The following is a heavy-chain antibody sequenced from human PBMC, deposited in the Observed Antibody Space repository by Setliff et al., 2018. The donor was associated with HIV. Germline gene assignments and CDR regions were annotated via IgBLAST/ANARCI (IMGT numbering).Heavy chain of an antibody. Sequence: SVKVSCKASGYTFTSYGISWVRQAPGQGLEWMGGIIPILGTAKYAQKFQGRVTMTEDTSTDTAYMELSSLRSDDTAVYYCARDFSGQQLVGGWFDPWGQGTLVTVSS. CDR3: ARDFSGQQLVGGWFDP. V-gene: IGHV1-69*10. CDR1: GYTFTSYG. D-gene: IGHD6-13*01. J-gene: IGHJ5*02. CDR2: IIPILGTA.